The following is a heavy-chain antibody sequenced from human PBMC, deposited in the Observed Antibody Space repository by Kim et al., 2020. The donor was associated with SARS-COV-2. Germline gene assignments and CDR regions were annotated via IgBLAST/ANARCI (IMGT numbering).Heavy chain of an antibody. J-gene: IGHJ2*01. V-gene: IGHV4-59*13. D-gene: IGHD6-13*01. CDR1: GGSISSYY. CDR3: ARAATYSSSWYRPPDWYFDL. Sequence: SETLSLTCTVSGGSISSYYWSWIRQPPGKGLEWIGYIYYSGSTNYNPSLKSRVTISVDTSKNQFSLKLSSVTAADTAVYYCARAATYSSSWYRPPDWYFDLWGRGTLVTVSS. CDR2: IYYSGST.